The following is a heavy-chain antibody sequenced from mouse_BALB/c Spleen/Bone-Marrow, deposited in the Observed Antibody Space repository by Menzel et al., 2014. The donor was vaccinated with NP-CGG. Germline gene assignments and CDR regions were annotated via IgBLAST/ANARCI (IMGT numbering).Heavy chain of an antibody. CDR1: GYTFTSYV. CDR3: ARSLYGYDWYFDV. J-gene: IGHJ1*01. D-gene: IGHD2-2*01. CDR2: INPYNDGT. Sequence: EVQLQQSGPELVKPGASGKMSCKASGYTFTSYVMHWVKQKPGQGLEWIGYINPYNDGTKYNEKFKGKATLTSDKSSSTAYMELSSLTSEDSAVYYCARSLYGYDWYFDVWGAGTTVTVSS. V-gene: IGHV1-14*01.